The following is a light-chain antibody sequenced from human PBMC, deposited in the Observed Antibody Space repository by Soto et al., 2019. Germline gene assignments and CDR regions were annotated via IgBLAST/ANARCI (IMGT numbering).Light chain of an antibody. Sequence: QPVLTQPPSVSGAPGQRVTISCTGSSSKIGAGYDVHWYQQLPGTAPKVLIYGNSNRPSGVPDRFSGSKSGTSASLAITGLQAGDEADYYCQSYDSSLSAVVFGGGTKLTVL. CDR2: GNS. CDR3: QSYDSSLSAVV. J-gene: IGLJ2*01. V-gene: IGLV1-40*01. CDR1: SSKIGAGYD.